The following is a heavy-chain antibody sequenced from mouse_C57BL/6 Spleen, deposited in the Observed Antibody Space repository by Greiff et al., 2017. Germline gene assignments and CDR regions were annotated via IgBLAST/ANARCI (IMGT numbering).Heavy chain of an antibody. V-gene: IGHV1-82*01. CDR3: ARWAQARGYTMDY. CDR1: GYAFSSSW. J-gene: IGHJ4*01. D-gene: IGHD3-2*02. CDR2: IYPGDGDT. Sequence: VQLQQSGPELVKPGASVKISCKASGYAFSSSWMNWVKQRPGKGLEWIGRIYPGDGDTNYNGKFKGKATLTADESSSTAYMQLSSLTSEDSAVYFCARWAQARGYTMDYWGQGTSVTVSS.